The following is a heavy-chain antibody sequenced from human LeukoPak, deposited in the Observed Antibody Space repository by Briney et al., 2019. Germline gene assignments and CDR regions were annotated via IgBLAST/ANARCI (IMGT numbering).Heavy chain of an antibody. CDR2: IKSKTDGGTT. CDR3: TTGLTYYDILTSDY. D-gene: IGHD3-9*01. V-gene: IGHV3-15*01. J-gene: IGHJ4*02. Sequence: PGGSLRLSCAASGFTFSDYYMSWIRQAPGRGLEWVGRIKSKTDGGTTDYAAPVKGRFTISRDDSKNTLYLQMNSLKTEDTAVYYCTTGLTYYDILTSDYWGQGTLVTVSS. CDR1: GFTFSDYY.